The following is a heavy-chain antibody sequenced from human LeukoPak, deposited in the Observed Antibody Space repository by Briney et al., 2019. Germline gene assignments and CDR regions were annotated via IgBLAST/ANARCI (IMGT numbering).Heavy chain of an antibody. CDR2: IFPSHST. Sequence: GGSLRFSCAASGLTVSTDYMSWVRQAPGKGLEWVSVIFPSHSTYYADSVKGRFTISRDNSKNAVYLQMNSLRPEDTAVYYCATKAGSGGGYFDYWGQGTLVTVSS. CDR3: ATKAGSGGGYFDY. J-gene: IGHJ4*02. V-gene: IGHV3-53*05. CDR1: GLTVSTDY. D-gene: IGHD3-10*01.